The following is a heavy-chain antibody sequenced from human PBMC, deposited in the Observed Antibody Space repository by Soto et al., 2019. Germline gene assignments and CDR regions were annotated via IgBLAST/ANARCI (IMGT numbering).Heavy chain of an antibody. CDR3: AREGPPIRAHNPPEYFQH. CDR1: GDSISTRSNY. J-gene: IGHJ1*01. CDR2: IYYTGGT. Sequence: SETLSLTCTVSGDSISTRSNYWAWIRQPPGKGLEWIGSIYYTGGTYYNPSLKSRVTLFLDTSKNQFSLNLNSVTAADTAVCYCAREGPPIRAHNPPEYFQHWGQGTPVTVSS. V-gene: IGHV4-39*02.